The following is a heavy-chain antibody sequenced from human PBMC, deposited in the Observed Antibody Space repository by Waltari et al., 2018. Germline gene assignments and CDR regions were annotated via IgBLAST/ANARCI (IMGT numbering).Heavy chain of an antibody. CDR3: ATTTVTTFAFDI. J-gene: IGHJ3*02. Sequence: QVQLQESGPGLVKPSETLSLTCAVSGSSISSGYYWGWIRQPPGKGLEWIGSIYHSGSTYYNPSLKSRVTISVDTSKNQFSLKLSSVTAADTAVYYCATTTVTTFAFDIWGQGTMVTVSS. CDR1: GSSISSGYY. CDR2: IYHSGST. V-gene: IGHV4-38-2*01. D-gene: IGHD4-17*01.